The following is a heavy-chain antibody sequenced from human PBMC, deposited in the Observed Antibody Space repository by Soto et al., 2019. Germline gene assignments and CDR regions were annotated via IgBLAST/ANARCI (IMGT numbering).Heavy chain of an antibody. CDR2: IIPLLDIT. CDR1: GGPFGTYT. V-gene: IGHV1-69*02. Sequence: QVQLVQSGAEVKKPGSSVKVSCKPSGGPFGTYTISWVRQAPGQGLEWMGRIIPLLDITHYAQKFQGRVTFTADKSTTTAYMELSSLSSADTAVYYCARGVTGRLTQGVVLFYWGQGTLVTVSS. D-gene: IGHD1-20*01. CDR3: ARGVTGRLTQGVVLFY. J-gene: IGHJ4*02.